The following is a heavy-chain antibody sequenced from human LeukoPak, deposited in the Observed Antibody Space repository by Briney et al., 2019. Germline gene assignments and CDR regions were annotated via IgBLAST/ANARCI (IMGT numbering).Heavy chain of an antibody. J-gene: IGHJ4*02. CDR2: IYYSGTT. V-gene: IGHV4-4*02. Sequence: SETLSLTCAVSGGSISSSNWWSWVRQPPGKGLEWIGEIYYSGTTNYNSSLKGRVTISVDRSKNQFSLKLSSVTAADTAVYYCARGWGPAYCGGDCHRHFDNWGQGTLVTVSA. CDR3: ARGWGPAYCGGDCHRHFDN. CDR1: GGSISSSNW. D-gene: IGHD2-21*02.